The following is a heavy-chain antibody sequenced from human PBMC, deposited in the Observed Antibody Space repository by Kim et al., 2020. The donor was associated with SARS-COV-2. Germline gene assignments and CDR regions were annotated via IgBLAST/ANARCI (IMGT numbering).Heavy chain of an antibody. CDR1: GVPISGNDYY. V-gene: IGHV4-30-4*01. J-gene: IGHJ4*02. CDR3: ARDTDAAYRDFYCFQY. Sequence: SETLSLTCSVSGVPISGNDYYWSWVRQPPGKGLEWIGFTSDRGGTYYNPSLRNRVVISQDASKNQFSLTFDSVTAADTAVYFCARDTDAAYRDFYCFQYWGQGVLVTVSS. D-gene: IGHD4-17*01. CDR2: TSDRGGT.